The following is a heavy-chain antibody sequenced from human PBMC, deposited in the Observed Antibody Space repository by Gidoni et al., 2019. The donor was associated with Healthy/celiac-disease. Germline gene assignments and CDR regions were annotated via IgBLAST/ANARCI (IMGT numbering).Heavy chain of an antibody. D-gene: IGHD6-19*01. V-gene: IGHV3-21*01. CDR3: ARPPSTSGWYSDAFDI. Sequence: EVKLVESGGGLVKPGGSLRLSCEASGFTFSSYSMHWVRQAQGKGLEWVSSISSVSSYIYYADSVKGRFTISRDNAKNSLYLQMNSLRAEDTAVYYCARPPSTSGWYSDAFDIWGQGTMVTVSS. CDR1: GFTFSSYS. CDR2: ISSVSSYI. J-gene: IGHJ3*02.